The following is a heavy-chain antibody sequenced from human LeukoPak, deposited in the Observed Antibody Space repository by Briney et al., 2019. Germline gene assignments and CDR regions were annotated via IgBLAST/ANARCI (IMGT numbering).Heavy chain of an antibody. CDR1: GFTFSTYR. CDR2: IKQDGSEK. D-gene: IGHD4-11*01. CDR3: TRVEETATTAAIIRKYSYYYYYMDV. J-gene: IGHJ6*03. V-gene: IGHV3-7*01. Sequence: GGSLRLSCAASGFTFSTYRMSWVRQAPGKGVEWVANIKQDGSEKQYVDSVKGRFTISRDNAKNSLYLQMSRLRAEDTAVYYCTRVEETATTAAIIRKYSYYYYYMDVWGKGNTVTVSS.